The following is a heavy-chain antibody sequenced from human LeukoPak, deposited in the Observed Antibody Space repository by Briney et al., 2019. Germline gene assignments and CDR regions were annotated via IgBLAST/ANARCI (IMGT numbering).Heavy chain of an antibody. CDR1: GFTFNIYS. CDR3: ARKKMAAAGKGAFDY. CDR2: MSPDASSE. J-gene: IGHJ4*02. D-gene: IGHD6-13*01. Sequence: PGRSLRLSCAASGFTFNIYSMYWVRQAPGKGLEWVASMSPDASSEYYADSVKGRFTISRDNSKNMLYLQINSLRAEDTAVYHCARKKMAAAGKGAFDYWGQGTLVTVSS. V-gene: IGHV3-30*04.